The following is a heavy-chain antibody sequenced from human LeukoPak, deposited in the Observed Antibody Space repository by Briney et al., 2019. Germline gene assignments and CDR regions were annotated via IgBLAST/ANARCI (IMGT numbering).Heavy chain of an antibody. D-gene: IGHD3-16*01. V-gene: IGHV3-30*04. CDR3: ARFAPLDYYYYYGMDV. CDR1: GFTFSRYA. Sequence: GGSLRLSCEASGFTFSRYAMHWVRQAPGKGLEWVALISYEGSVKYYPDSLRGRFTISRDNSKNTLYLQMNSLTAEDTAVYYCARFAPLDYYYYYGMDVWGQGTTVTVSS. CDR2: ISYEGSVK. J-gene: IGHJ6*02.